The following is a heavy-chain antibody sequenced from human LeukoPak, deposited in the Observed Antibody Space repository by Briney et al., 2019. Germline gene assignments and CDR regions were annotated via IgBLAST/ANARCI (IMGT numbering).Heavy chain of an antibody. CDR1: GDSVSTNSVA. CDR2: TYYRSKWYN. D-gene: IGHD5-24*01. Sequence: SQTLSLTCAISGDSVSTNSVAWNWIRQSPSRGLEWLGRTYYRSKWYNDYAVSVKSRITINPDISKNQISLQLKSVTPEDTAVYYCARELDGYNSKPLDYWGQGTLVTVSS. CDR3: ARELDGYNSKPLDY. J-gene: IGHJ4*02. V-gene: IGHV6-1*01.